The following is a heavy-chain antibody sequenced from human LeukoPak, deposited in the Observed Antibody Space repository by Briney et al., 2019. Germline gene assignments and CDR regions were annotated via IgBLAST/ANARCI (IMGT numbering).Heavy chain of an antibody. Sequence: SETLSLTCTVSGGSITSYYWSWIRQPPGKGLEWIGYIYYSGSTSYNTSLKSRVTISVDRSKNQFSLKLSSVTAADTAVYYCARDSGSYSDPWGQGTLVTVSS. D-gene: IGHD1-26*01. CDR3: ARDSGSYSDP. CDR1: GGSITSYY. J-gene: IGHJ5*02. V-gene: IGHV4-59*01. CDR2: IYYSGST.